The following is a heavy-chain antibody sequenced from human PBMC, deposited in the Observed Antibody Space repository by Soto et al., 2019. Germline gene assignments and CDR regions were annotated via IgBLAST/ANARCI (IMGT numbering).Heavy chain of an antibody. CDR3: ARDPKTFGGVIVSSNFDY. CDR1: GFTFSDYY. CDR2: ISSSSSYT. J-gene: IGHJ4*02. V-gene: IGHV3-11*06. D-gene: IGHD3-16*02. Sequence: GGSLRLSCAASGFTFSDYYMSWIRQAPGKGLEWVSYISSSSSYTNYADSVKGRFTISRDNAKNSLYLQMNSLRAEDTAVYYCARDPKTFGGVIVSSNFDYWGQGTLVTVSS.